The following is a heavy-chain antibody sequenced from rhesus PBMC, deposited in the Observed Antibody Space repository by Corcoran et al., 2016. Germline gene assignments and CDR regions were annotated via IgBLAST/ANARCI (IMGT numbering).Heavy chain of an antibody. Sequence: QVQLQESGPGLVKPSETLSLTCAVSGGSVSSSNWWSWIRQPPGKGLEWIGYISGISGSTYYNPSLERRVTISTDTSKNQFSLKLSSVTAADTAVYYCARERTVTTLDYWGQGVLVTVSS. CDR1: GGSVSSSNW. CDR3: ARERTVTTLDY. CDR2: ISGISGST. D-gene: IGHD4-35*01. V-gene: IGHV4-65*01. J-gene: IGHJ4*01.